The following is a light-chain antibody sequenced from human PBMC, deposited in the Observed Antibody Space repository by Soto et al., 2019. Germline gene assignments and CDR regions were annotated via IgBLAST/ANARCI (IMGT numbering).Light chain of an antibody. CDR2: GAS. CDR1: QSLRSN. Sequence: IVITQSPATLSVSPGERATLSCRASQSLRSNLAWYQQKPGQAPRLLIYGASTRATGIPARFSGSGSGTEFTLTISSLQSEDFGVYYCQQYNNWWTFGQGTKVDIK. CDR3: QQYNNWWT. J-gene: IGKJ1*01. V-gene: IGKV3-15*01.